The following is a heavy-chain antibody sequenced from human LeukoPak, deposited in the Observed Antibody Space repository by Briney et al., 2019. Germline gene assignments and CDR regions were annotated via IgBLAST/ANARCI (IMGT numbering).Heavy chain of an antibody. CDR2: INHSGST. Sequence: PSETLSLTCAVYGGSFSGYYWSWIRQPLGKGLEWIGEINHSGSTNYNPSLKSRVTISVDTSKNQFSLKLSSVTAADTAVYYCARGRGDSYFDYWGQGTLVTVSS. J-gene: IGHJ4*02. CDR1: GGSFSGYY. CDR3: ARGRGDSYFDY. V-gene: IGHV4-34*01. D-gene: IGHD2-21*02.